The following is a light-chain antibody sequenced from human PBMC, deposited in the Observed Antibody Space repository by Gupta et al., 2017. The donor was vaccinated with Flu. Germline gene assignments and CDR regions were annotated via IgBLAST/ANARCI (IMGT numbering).Light chain of an antibody. Sequence: GQTASLSCSGDKLGDKFASWYQQKPGQSPVLVMYQDSKRPSGISERYSGSNSGNTATLTISGTQAMDEADYYCQAWDRNTVIFGGGTRLPGL. CDR1: KLGDKF. J-gene: IGLJ2*01. CDR2: QDS. CDR3: QAWDRNTVI. V-gene: IGLV3-1*01.